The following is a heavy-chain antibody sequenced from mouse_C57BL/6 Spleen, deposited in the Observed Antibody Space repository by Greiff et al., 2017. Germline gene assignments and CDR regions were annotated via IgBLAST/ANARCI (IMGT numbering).Heavy chain of an antibody. CDR1: GYTFTDYY. Sequence: SGPVLVKPGASVKMSCKASGYTFTDYYMNWVKQSHGKSLEWIGVINPYNGGPSYNQKFKGKATLTVDKSSSTAYMELNSLTSEDSAVYYCARSYGSSYRFAYWGQGTLVTVSA. D-gene: IGHD1-1*01. CDR2: INPYNGGP. J-gene: IGHJ3*01. CDR3: ARSYGSSYRFAY. V-gene: IGHV1-19*01.